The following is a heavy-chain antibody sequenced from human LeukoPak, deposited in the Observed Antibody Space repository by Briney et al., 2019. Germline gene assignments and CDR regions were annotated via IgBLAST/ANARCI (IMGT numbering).Heavy chain of an antibody. D-gene: IGHD3-3*01. CDR2: IYYSGST. Sequence: PSETLSLTCTVSGGSISSYYWSWIRQPPGKGLEWIGYIYYSGSTNYNPSLKSRVTISVDTSKNQLSLKLSSVTAADTAVYYCAREVGPDYDFWSGYQFDYWGQGTLVTVSS. CDR3: AREVGPDYDFWSGYQFDY. J-gene: IGHJ4*02. CDR1: GGSISSYY. V-gene: IGHV4-59*01.